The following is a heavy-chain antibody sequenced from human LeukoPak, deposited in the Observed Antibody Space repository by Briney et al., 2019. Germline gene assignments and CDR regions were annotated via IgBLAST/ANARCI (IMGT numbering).Heavy chain of an antibody. CDR1: GGSISSYY. Sequence: PSETLSLTCTVSGGSISSYYWSWIRQPAGKGLEWIGRIYTSGSTNYNPSLKSRVTTSVDTSKNQFSLKLSSVTAADTAVYYCARGRREITMIVVPFDYWGQGTLVTVSS. J-gene: IGHJ4*02. CDR2: IYTSGST. CDR3: ARGRREITMIVVPFDY. D-gene: IGHD3-22*01. V-gene: IGHV4-4*07.